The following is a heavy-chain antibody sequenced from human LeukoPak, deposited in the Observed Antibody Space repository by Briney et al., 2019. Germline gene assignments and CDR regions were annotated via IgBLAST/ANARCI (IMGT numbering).Heavy chain of an antibody. V-gene: IGHV3-66*04. Sequence: GGSLRLSCAAAGFTFTDYSMSWVRQAPGKGLEWVSVIYSGGSTYYVDSVKGRFTISRDNSKNTLYLQMNSLRAEDTAVYYCARQYSDFWSGYGSAFDIWGQGTMVTVSS. CDR2: IYSGGST. CDR3: ARQYSDFWSGYGSAFDI. J-gene: IGHJ3*02. D-gene: IGHD3-3*01. CDR1: GFTFTDYS.